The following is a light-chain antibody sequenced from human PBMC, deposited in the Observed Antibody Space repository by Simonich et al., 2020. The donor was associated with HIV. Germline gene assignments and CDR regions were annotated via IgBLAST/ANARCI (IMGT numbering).Light chain of an antibody. V-gene: IGKV3-15*01. Sequence: EIVMTQSPATLSVSPGERATLSCRASQNIAGNLAWYQHKPGQAPGLLIYYASTRATGVPARFSGSGFGTDFTLTISSMQSEDFAVYYCQQYNNWPSPFTFGPGTEVDIK. CDR2: YAS. CDR1: QNIAGN. CDR3: QQYNNWPSPFT. J-gene: IGKJ3*01.